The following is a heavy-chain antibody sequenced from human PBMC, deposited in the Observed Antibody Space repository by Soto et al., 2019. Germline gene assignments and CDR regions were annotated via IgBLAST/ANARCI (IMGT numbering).Heavy chain of an antibody. CDR1: GFIFSDYD. Sequence: GGSLKLSCAPSGFIFSDYDMSWVRQARGKGLEWVSAISGSGADTYYTESGKGRFTISRDNFKNTLYLQMNSLRAEDTAVYYCAKDTGGGGGSVFDYWGQGTMVTVSS. CDR3: AKDTGGGGGSVFDY. V-gene: IGHV3-23*01. J-gene: IGHJ4*02. CDR2: ISGSGADT. D-gene: IGHD2-15*01.